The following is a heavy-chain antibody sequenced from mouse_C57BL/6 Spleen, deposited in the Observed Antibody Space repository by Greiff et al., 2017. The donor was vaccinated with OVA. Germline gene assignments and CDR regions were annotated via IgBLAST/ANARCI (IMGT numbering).Heavy chain of an antibody. Sequence: DVKLVESEGGLVQPGSSMKLSCTASGFTFSDYYMAWVRQVPEKGLEWVANINYDGSSTYYLDSLKSRFIISRDNAKNILYLQMSSLKSEDTATYYCARHDYDAWFAYWGQGTLVTVSA. D-gene: IGHD2-4*01. CDR3: ARHDYDAWFAY. CDR1: GFTFSDYY. J-gene: IGHJ3*01. CDR2: INYDGSST. V-gene: IGHV5-16*01.